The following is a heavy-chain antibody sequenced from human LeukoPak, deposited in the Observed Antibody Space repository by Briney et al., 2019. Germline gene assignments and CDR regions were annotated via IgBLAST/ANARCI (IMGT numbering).Heavy chain of an antibody. D-gene: IGHD2-2*01. CDR3: ARDPQYCSSTSCYGYFDY. CDR2: ISWNSGSI. J-gene: IGHJ4*02. Sequence: PGGSLRLSCAASGFTFDDYAMHWVRQAPGKGLEWVSGISWNSGSIGYADSVKGRFTISRDNAKNSLYLQMNSLRAEDTAVYYCARDPQYCSSTSCYGYFDYWGQGTLVTVSS. V-gene: IGHV3-9*01. CDR1: GFTFDDYA.